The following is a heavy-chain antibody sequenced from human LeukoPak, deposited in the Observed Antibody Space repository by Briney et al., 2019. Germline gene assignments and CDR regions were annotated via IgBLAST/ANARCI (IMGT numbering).Heavy chain of an antibody. V-gene: IGHV3-30-3*01. CDR3: ARDALVGDDAFDI. Sequence: SCKASGYTFTSYAMHWVRQAPGKGLEWVAVISYDGSNKYYADSVKGRFTISRDNSKNTLYLQMNSLRAEDTAVYYCARDALVGDDAFDIWGQGTMVTVSS. D-gene: IGHD1-26*01. CDR1: GYTFTSYA. J-gene: IGHJ3*02. CDR2: ISYDGSNK.